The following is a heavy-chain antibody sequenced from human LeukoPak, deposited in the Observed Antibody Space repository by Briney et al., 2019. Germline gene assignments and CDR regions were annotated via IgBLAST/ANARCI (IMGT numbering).Heavy chain of an antibody. CDR1: GGSISSYY. D-gene: IGHD2-2*01. Sequence: SETLSLTCTVSGGSISSYYWSWIRQPPGKGREWLGYIYSSGSTNYNPSHTSRVTISVDTSKNQFSRKLSSVTAADTAEDYCAALTRLVPAAKVDYWGQGTLVTVSS. V-gene: IGHV4-59*01. CDR3: AALTRLVPAAKVDY. J-gene: IGHJ4*02. CDR2: IYSSGST.